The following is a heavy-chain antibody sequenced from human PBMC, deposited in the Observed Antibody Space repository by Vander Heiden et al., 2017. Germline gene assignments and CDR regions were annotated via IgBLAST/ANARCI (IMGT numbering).Heavy chain of an antibody. D-gene: IGHD3-3*01. CDR3: ARVDPFWSGSNWFDP. V-gene: IGHV4-4*07. CDR2: IYTSGST. Sequence: QVQLQESGPGLVKPSETLSLTCTVSGGSISSYYWICIRQPAGKGLEWIGRIYTSGSTNYNPSLKSRVTMSVDTSKNQFSLKLSSVTAADTAVYDCARVDPFWSGSNWFDPWGQGTLVTVSS. CDR1: GGSISSYY. J-gene: IGHJ5*02.